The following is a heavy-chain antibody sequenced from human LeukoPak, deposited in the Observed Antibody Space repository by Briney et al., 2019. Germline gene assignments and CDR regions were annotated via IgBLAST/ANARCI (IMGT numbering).Heavy chain of an antibody. V-gene: IGHV3-21*01. D-gene: IGHD5-18*01. J-gene: IGHJ3*02. Sequence: GGSLRLSCSASGFTFNSYSMNWVRQAPGKGLEWVSSINSSSSYIYYADSVKGRLTISRDKAKNSLYLQMNSLRAEDTAVYYCARDFGSNTAMVKDDAFDIWGQGTMVTVSS. CDR3: ARDFGSNTAMVKDDAFDI. CDR2: INSSSSYI. CDR1: GFTFNSYS.